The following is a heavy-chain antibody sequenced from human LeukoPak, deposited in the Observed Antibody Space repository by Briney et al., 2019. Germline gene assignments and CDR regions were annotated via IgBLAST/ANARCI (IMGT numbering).Heavy chain of an antibody. J-gene: IGHJ6*03. CDR1: GFTFSSHS. Sequence: GGSLRLSCEASGFTFSSHSTTWVRQAPGKTLEWISYIGHAGSPAHYADSVKGRFTISRDNAKNSLYLQMNSLRAEDTAVYYCARDHGAAGAYYMDVWGKGTTVTVSS. V-gene: IGHV3-48*04. CDR3: ARDHGAAGAYYMDV. CDR2: IGHAGSPA. D-gene: IGHD3-10*01.